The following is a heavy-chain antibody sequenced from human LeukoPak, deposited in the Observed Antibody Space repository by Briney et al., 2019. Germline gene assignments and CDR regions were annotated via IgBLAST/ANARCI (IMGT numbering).Heavy chain of an antibody. Sequence: ASVKVSCKVSGYTLTELSMHWVRQAPGKGLEWMGGLDPEDGETIYAQKFQGRVTMTEDTSTDTAYMELSSLRSEDTAVYYCASLRESGSYYNWFDPWGQGTLVTVSS. D-gene: IGHD1-26*01. V-gene: IGHV1-24*01. J-gene: IGHJ5*02. CDR2: LDPEDGET. CDR1: GYTLTELS. CDR3: ASLRESGSYYNWFDP.